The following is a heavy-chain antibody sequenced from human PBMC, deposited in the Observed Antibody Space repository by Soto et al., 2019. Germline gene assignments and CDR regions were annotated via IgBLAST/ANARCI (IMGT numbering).Heavy chain of an antibody. CDR2: IYYSGST. Sequence: SETLSLTCTVSGGSISSYYWSWIRQPPGKGLEWIGYIYYSGSTNYNPSLKSRVTISVDTSKNQFSLKLSSVTAADTAVYYCARDVPQVRGAINWFDPWGQGTLVTVSS. CDR3: ARDVPQVRGAINWFDP. J-gene: IGHJ5*02. V-gene: IGHV4-59*01. CDR1: GGSISSYY. D-gene: IGHD3-10*01.